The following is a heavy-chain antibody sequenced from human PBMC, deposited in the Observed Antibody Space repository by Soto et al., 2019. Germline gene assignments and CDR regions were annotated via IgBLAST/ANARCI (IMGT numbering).Heavy chain of an antibody. CDR2: VTPT. Sequence: QVQLVQSGAEVKKPGASVKVSCKASGYSFTDYYMHWVRQAPGQGLEWMGWVTPTNDAQNFQGRVTMTRHTAIGSVYMELSSLTYDDMAVYFCARSRITIFGMLGPDAFAVWGKGALVAVSS. CDR3: ARSRITIFGMLGPDAFAV. D-gene: IGHD3-3*01. CDR1: GYSFTDYY. J-gene: IGHJ3*01. V-gene: IGHV1-2*02.